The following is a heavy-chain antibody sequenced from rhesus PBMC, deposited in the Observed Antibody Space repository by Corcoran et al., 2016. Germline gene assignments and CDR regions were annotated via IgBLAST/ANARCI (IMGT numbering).Heavy chain of an antibody. CDR2: ISPYNGNK. CDR1: GYTFTSYY. V-gene: IGHV1-180*01. D-gene: IGHD6-31*01. CDR3: TRASYSSGWGDY. J-gene: IGHJ4*01. Sequence: QVHLVQSGAEIKQPGASVKLSCKASGYTFTSYYIPWVRQAPGQGLEWIGLISPYNGNKGYAQNFQGRVTITTDSSTTTGYMELSSLRSEDTAVYYCTRASYSSGWGDYWGQGVLVTVSS.